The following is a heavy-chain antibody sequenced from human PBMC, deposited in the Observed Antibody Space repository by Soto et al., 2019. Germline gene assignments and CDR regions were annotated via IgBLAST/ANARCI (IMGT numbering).Heavy chain of an antibody. CDR2: IYWDDDK. Sequence: QITLKESGPTLVKPTQTLTLTCTFSGCSLSTTGVGVGWIRQPPGKALEWLAIIYWDDDKRYSPSLKSRLTITKDTSNNQVVLTMTNMDPVDTATYYCARESRRFFDCWGQGTLVTVSS. J-gene: IGHJ4*02. CDR3: ARESRRFFDC. V-gene: IGHV2-5*02. CDR1: GCSLSTTGVG. D-gene: IGHD2-2*01.